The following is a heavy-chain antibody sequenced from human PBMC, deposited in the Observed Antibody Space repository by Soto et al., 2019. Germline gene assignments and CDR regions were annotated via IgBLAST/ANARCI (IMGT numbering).Heavy chain of an antibody. CDR3: ARILRWAQPYWYFDL. CDR2: SFSNDEK. CDR1: GFSLFNTRMG. D-gene: IGHD1-1*01. J-gene: IGHJ2*01. V-gene: IGHV2-26*03. Sequence: QVTLKESGPVLVKPTETLTLTCTISGFSLFNTRMGVSWIRQPPGKALEWLAHSFSNDEKSYSTSLKTRLTISKDTSKSQVVLTMINMDPVDTATYYCARILRWAQPYWYFDLWGRGTLVTVSA.